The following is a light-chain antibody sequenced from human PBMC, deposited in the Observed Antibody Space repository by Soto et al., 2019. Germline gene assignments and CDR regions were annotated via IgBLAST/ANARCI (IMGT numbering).Light chain of an antibody. J-gene: IGKJ1*01. CDR1: QSISNR. CDR3: QHYGGVWT. Sequence: DIQMTRSPSTLSASGGERVTITRRARQSISNRLAWYQQKPGKAPKVLIYDASSLESGVPSRFSGSGSATEFILTISSLQPDDFATYHCQHYGGVWTFGQGTKVDIK. V-gene: IGKV1-5*01. CDR2: DAS.